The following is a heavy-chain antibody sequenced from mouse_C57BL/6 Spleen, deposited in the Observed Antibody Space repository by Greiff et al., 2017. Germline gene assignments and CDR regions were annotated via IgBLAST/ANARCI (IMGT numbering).Heavy chain of an antibody. Sequence: QVQLQQPGAELVRPGSSVKLSCKASGYTFTSYWMHWVKQRPIQGLEWIGNIDPSDSETHYNQKFKDKATLTVDKSSSTAYMQLSSLTSEDSAVYYCARHYSNYLFDYWGQGTTLTVSS. D-gene: IGHD2-5*01. CDR2: IDPSDSET. V-gene: IGHV1-52*01. J-gene: IGHJ2*01. CDR1: GYTFTSYW. CDR3: ARHYSNYLFDY.